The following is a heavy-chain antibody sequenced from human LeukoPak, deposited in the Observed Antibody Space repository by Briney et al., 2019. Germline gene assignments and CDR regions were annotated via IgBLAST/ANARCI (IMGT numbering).Heavy chain of an antibody. J-gene: IGHJ2*01. CDR1: GFTFDDYA. V-gene: IGHV3-9*01. D-gene: IGHD6-13*01. Sequence: PGRSLRLSCAASGFTFDDYAMHWVRHAPGKGLEWVSGISWNSGSIGYADSVKGRFTISRDNAKNSLYLQMNSLRAEDTALYYCAKAPSSSWYWYFDLWGRGTLVTVSS. CDR2: ISWNSGSI. CDR3: AKAPSSSWYWYFDL.